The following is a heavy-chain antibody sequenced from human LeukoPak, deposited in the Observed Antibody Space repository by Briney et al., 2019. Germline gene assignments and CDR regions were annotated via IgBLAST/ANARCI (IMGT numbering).Heavy chain of an antibody. CDR3: ATPNLAAANSNYYGMDV. CDR2: IDPSDSYT. J-gene: IGHJ6*02. Sequence: GESLKISCKGSGYSFTSYWISWVRQMPGKGLEWMGRIDPSDSYTNYSPSFQGHVTISADKSISTAYLQWSSLKASDTAMYYCATPNLAAANSNYYGMDVWGQGTTVTVSS. CDR1: GYSFTSYW. V-gene: IGHV5-10-1*01. D-gene: IGHD6-13*01.